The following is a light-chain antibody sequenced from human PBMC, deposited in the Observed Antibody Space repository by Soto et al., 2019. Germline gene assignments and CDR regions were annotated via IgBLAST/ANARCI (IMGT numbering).Light chain of an antibody. V-gene: IGKV3-15*01. J-gene: IGKJ3*01. CDR2: NGV. Sequence: EIVMTQSPSSLSVSPGERATLSCRASQSVTANLAWYQQKPGQAPRLLIYNGVTRATGIPARFTGSGSGREYTLTINGLQSEDVAMYYCQQYNTWPPFTFGPGTKVELK. CDR1: QSVTAN. CDR3: QQYNTWPPFT.